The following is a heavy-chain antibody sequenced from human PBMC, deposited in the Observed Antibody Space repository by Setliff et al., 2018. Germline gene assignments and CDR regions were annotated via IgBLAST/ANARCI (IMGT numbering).Heavy chain of an antibody. CDR3: LKGXXXXPFHS. J-gene: IGHJ5*01. CDR2: IGGRGIST. CDR1: GFTFGDFA. V-gene: IGHV3-23*01. Sequence: PGGSLRLSCAASGFTFGDFAMTLVRQTQGQGLEWVPGIGGRGISTYYAYSVKGRFIIARDNSENTLYLQMNSLRAEDTAIYYGLKGXXXXPFHSWGQGTLVTVSS.